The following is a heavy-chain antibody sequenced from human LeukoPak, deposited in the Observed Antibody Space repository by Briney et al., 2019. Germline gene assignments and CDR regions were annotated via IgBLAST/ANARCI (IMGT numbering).Heavy chain of an antibody. CDR3: ARDTTHDY. V-gene: IGHV3-48*01. J-gene: IGHJ4*02. CDR1: GFTLSSYS. Sequence: GGSLRLSCASSGFTLSSYSMNWVRQAPGKGLEWVSYVSSSSSTIYYADSVKGRFTISRDNAKKSLYLQMNSLRAEDTAVYYCARDTTHDYWGEGTLVTVSS. CDR2: VSSSSSTI. D-gene: IGHD2/OR15-2a*01.